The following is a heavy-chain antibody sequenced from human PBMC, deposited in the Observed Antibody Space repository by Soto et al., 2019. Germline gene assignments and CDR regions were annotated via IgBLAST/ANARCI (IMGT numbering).Heavy chain of an antibody. CDR1: GFSFNYYA. Sequence: GSLRLSCSTSGFSFNYYAMYWVRQAPGQGLEWVAIISSDGHHQFYLDNLRGRFTVSRDNSKNTLYLQVNSLRPEDTAVYYCSRGTYYPQSSGLHADYWGPGTVVTVSS. D-gene: IGHD3-22*01. V-gene: IGHV3-30*03. CDR2: ISSDGHHQ. CDR3: SRGTYYPQSSGLHADY. J-gene: IGHJ4*02.